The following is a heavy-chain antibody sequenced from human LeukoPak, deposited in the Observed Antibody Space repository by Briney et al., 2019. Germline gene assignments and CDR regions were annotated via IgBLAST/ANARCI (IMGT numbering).Heavy chain of an antibody. CDR2: ISGSGGNT. D-gene: IGHD2-2*01. J-gene: IGHJ4*02. CDR3: AKDRVVVVPGAMTD. V-gene: IGHV3-23*01. Sequence: PGGSLRLSCAASGFTFNSYAMRWVRQAPGKGLEWISAISGSGGNTYYADSVKGRFTISRDNSKNTLYLQMNSLRAEDTAIYYCAKDRVVVVPGAMTDWGQGTLVTVSS. CDR1: GFTFNSYA.